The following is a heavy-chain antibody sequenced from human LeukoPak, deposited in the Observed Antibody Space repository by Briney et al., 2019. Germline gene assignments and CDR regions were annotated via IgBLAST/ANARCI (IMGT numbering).Heavy chain of an antibody. D-gene: IGHD6-6*01. CDR1: GFTFSDYY. J-gene: IGHJ4*02. V-gene: IGHV3-11*04. CDR3: ARVSSSSLFDY. CDR2: IDSRGSTN. Sequence: GGSLRLSCAASGFTFSDYYMSWIRQAPGKGLEWVSYIDSRGSTNYNADSVRGRFTISRDNAKNSLYLQMNSLRAEDTAVYYCARVSSSSLFDYWGQGTLVTVSS.